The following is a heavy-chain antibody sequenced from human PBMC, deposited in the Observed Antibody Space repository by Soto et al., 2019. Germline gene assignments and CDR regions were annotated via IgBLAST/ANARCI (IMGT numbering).Heavy chain of an antibody. CDR2: ISVYSGDT. D-gene: IGHD1-26*01. V-gene: IGHV1-18*04. J-gene: IGHJ4*02. CDR1: GYTFTSYG. CDR3: AKVSGAGACPLRRYDS. Sequence: QVQLVQSGAEVKKPGASVKVSCKASGYTFTSYGISWVRQDPGQGLEWMGWISVYSGDTNYAQKLQGRVTVTTDTSTTTAYMELRGLRSDDTAVYYCAKVSGAGACPLRRYDSWGQGPLVTVSS.